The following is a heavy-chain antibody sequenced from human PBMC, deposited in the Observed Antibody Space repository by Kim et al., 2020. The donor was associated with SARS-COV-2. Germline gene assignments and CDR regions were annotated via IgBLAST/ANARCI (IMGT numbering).Heavy chain of an antibody. CDR3: ARAPAGTPFYYYGMDV. Sequence: ASVKVSCKASGYTFTSYAMHWVRQAPGQRLEWMGWINAGNGNTKYSQKFQGRVTITRDTSPSTAYMELSSLTSEDTAVYYCARAPAGTPFYYYGMDVWGQGTTVTVSS. CDR2: INAGNGNT. CDR1: GYTFTSYA. V-gene: IGHV1-3*01. D-gene: IGHD6-13*01. J-gene: IGHJ6*02.